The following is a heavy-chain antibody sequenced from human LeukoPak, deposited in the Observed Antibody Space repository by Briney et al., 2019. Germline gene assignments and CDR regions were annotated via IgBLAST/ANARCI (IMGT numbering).Heavy chain of an antibody. CDR1: GGSFSGYY. V-gene: IGHV4-34*01. Sequence: SETLSLTCAVYGGSFSGYYWSWIRQPPGKGLEWIGEINHSGSTNYNPSLKSRVTISVDTSKNQFSLKLSSVTAADTAVYYCARGATNAFDIWGQGTMVTVSS. D-gene: IGHD1-26*01. CDR2: INHSGST. J-gene: IGHJ3*02. CDR3: ARGATNAFDI.